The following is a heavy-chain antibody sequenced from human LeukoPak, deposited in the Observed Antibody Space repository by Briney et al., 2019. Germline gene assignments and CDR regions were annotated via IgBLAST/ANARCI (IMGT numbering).Heavy chain of an antibody. Sequence: PGRSLRLSCAASGFTFSSYAMHWVRQAPGKGLEWVAVISYDGTNKNYADSVKGRFTISRDNSKNTLYLQMNSLRTEDTAVYYCAGDIVGGAYDIWGQGTMVTVSS. CDR2: ISYDGTNK. CDR3: AGDIVGGAYDI. J-gene: IGHJ3*02. D-gene: IGHD2-15*01. V-gene: IGHV3-30-3*01. CDR1: GFTFSSYA.